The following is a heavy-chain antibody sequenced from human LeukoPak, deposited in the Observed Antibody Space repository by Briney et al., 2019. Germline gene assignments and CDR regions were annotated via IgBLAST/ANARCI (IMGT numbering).Heavy chain of an antibody. CDR3: ASLSYYYYYMDV. V-gene: IGHV1-69*01. J-gene: IGHJ6*03. CDR2: IIPIFGTA. CDR1: GGTFSSYA. Sequence: SVKVSCKASGGTFSSYAISWVRQAPGQGLEWMGGIIPIFGTASYAQKFQGRVTITADESTSTAYMELSSLRSEDTAVYYCASLSYYYYYMDVWGKGTTVTVSS.